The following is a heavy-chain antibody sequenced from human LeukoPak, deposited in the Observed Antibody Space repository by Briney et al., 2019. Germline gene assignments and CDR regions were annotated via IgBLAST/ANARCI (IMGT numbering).Heavy chain of an antibody. CDR2: INPNSGGT. Sequence: ASVKVSCKASGYTSTSYGISWVRQAPGQGLEWMGWINPNSGGTNYAQKFQGRVTMTRDTSISTAYMELSRLRSDDTAVYYCAKHSIMTTDAFDIWGQGTMVTVSS. CDR3: AKHSIMTTDAFDI. J-gene: IGHJ3*02. D-gene: IGHD4-17*01. CDR1: GYTSTSYG. V-gene: IGHV1-2*02.